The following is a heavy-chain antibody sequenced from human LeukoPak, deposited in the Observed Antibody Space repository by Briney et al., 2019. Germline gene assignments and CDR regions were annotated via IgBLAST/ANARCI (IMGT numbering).Heavy chain of an antibody. CDR3: ARSDISRMDV. CDR2: IYYSGST. V-gene: IGHV4-59*01. D-gene: IGHD2-15*01. J-gene: IGHJ6*02. CDR1: GGSISSYY. Sequence: SETLSLTCTVSGGSISSYYWSWIRQPPGKGLEWIGYIYYSGSTNYNPSLKSRVTISVDTSKNQFSLKLSSVTAAGTAVYYCARSDISRMDVWGQGTTVTVSS.